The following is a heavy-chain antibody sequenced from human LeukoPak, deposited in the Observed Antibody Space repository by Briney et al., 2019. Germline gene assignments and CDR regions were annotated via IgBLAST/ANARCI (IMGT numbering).Heavy chain of an antibody. CDR3: TRRALNYYDSSGGDY. V-gene: IGHV3-73*01. Sequence: PGGSLRLSCAASGFTFSGSAMHWVRQASGKGLEWVGRIRSKANSYATAYAASVKGRFTISRDDSKNAAYLQMNSLKTEDTAVYYCTRRALNYYDSSGGDYWGQGTLVTVSS. CDR1: GFTFSGSA. D-gene: IGHD3-22*01. CDR2: IRSKANSYAT. J-gene: IGHJ4*02.